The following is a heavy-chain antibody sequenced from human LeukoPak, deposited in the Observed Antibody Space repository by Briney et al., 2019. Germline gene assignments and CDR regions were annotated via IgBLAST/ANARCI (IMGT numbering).Heavy chain of an antibody. CDR3: ARGSYRGSYYGWFDP. V-gene: IGHV3-33*01. Sequence: PGGSLRLSCAASGFTFSSYGMHWVRQAPGKGLEWVAVIWYDGSNKYYADSVKGRFTISRDNSKNTLYLQMNSLRAEDTAVYYCARGSYRGSYYGWFDPWGQGTLVTVSS. CDR1: GFTFSSYG. J-gene: IGHJ5*02. CDR2: IWYDGSNK. D-gene: IGHD1-26*01.